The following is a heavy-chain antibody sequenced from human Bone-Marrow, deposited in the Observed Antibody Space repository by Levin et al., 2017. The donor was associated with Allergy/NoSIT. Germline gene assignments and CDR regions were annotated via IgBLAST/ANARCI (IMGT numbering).Heavy chain of an antibody. CDR1: GFTFDDYT. CDR3: AKDIWECSGGSCGGWFYMDV. J-gene: IGHJ6*03. V-gene: IGHV3-43*01. Sequence: GESLKISCAASGFTFDDYTMHWVRQAPGKGLEWVSLISWDGGSTYYADSVKGRFTISRDNSKNSLYLQMNSLRTEDTALYYCAKDIWECSGGSCGGWFYMDVWGKGTTVTVSS. CDR2: ISWDGGST. D-gene: IGHD2-15*01.